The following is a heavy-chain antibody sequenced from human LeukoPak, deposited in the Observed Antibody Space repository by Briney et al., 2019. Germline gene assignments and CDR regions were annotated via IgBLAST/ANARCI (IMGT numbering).Heavy chain of an antibody. V-gene: IGHV3-48*04. J-gene: IGHJ4*02. CDR1: GFTFSSYS. CDR3: ARRVAAAEEALDYFDY. Sequence: GGSLRLSCAASGFTFSSYSMNWVRQAPGKGLEWVSYISSSGSTIYYADSVKGRFTISRDNAKNSLYLQMNSLRSEDTAVYYCARRVAAAEEALDYFDYWGQGTLVTVSS. CDR2: ISSSGSTI. D-gene: IGHD6-13*01.